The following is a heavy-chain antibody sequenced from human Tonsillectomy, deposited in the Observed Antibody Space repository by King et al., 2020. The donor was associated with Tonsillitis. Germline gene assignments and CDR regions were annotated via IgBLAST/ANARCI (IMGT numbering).Heavy chain of an antibody. CDR2: INPNNGVT. CDR1: GYIFIGYY. Sequence: QLVQSGAEVKKPGASVKVSCKTSGYIFIGYYLHWVRQAPGQGLEWMGWINPNNGVTNYAQNFQGRVTMTRDTPISTVYMELSGLTFDDMAVYYCARNWNMFGDGFDYWGQGTLVTVPS. CDR3: ARNWNMFGDGFDY. J-gene: IGHJ4*02. D-gene: IGHD3-10*02. V-gene: IGHV1-2*02.